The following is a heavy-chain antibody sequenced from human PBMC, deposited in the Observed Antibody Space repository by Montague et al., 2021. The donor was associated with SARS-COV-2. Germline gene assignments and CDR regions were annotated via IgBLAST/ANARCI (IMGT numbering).Heavy chain of an antibody. Sequence: SETLSLTCAVHGGSFSDYYWSWIRQAPGKGLEWIGEINHSGSTNYNPSLKSRVTISVDTSKNQFSRKLSSVTAADTAVYYRARGAPTITMIVVVVTGAGWYFDLWGRGTLVSVSA. CDR2: INHSGST. J-gene: IGHJ2*01. D-gene: IGHD3-22*01. V-gene: IGHV4-34*01. CDR3: ARGAPTITMIVVVVTGAGWYFDL. CDR1: GGSFSDYY.